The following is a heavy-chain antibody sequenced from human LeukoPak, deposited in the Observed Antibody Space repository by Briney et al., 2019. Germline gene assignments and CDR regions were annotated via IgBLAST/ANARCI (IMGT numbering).Heavy chain of an antibody. D-gene: IGHD2-2*01. CDR3: ARGGPPIVVVPAARPAHPFKTRTWFDP. Sequence: SETLSLTCTVSGGSISSYYWSWIRQHPGKGLEWIGYIYYSGSTYYNPSLKSRVTISVDTSKNQFSLKLSSVTAADTAVYYCARGGPPIVVVPAARPAHPFKTRTWFDPWGQGTLVTVSS. CDR2: IYYSGST. V-gene: IGHV4-59*06. J-gene: IGHJ5*02. CDR1: GGSISSYY.